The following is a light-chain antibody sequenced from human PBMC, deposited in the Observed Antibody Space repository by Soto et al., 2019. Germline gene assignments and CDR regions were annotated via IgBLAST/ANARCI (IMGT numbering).Light chain of an antibody. CDR3: NSYTSSNTYV. V-gene: IGLV2-14*01. CDR2: EVS. CDR1: SSDVGAHNF. J-gene: IGLJ1*01. Sequence: QSGLTQPASVSGSPGQAITISCSGSSSDVGAHNFVSWYQHHPGKAPKLMIYEVSNRPSGVSNRFSGSKSGNTASLTISGLQAEDEADYYCNSYTSSNTYVFGSRTKVTVL.